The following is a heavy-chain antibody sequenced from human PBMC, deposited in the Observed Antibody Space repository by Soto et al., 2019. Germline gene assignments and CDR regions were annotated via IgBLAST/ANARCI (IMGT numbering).Heavy chain of an antibody. CDR3: ARNWNLALVPAAYFDS. J-gene: IGHJ4*02. V-gene: IGHV4-39*01. CDR1: NDSVLTSIYY. CDR2: IYHSGIT. D-gene: IGHD2-2*01. Sequence: SETLSLTCTVSNDSVLTSIYYWAWIRQPPGKGLEWIATIYHSGITYYNPSLQSRVTISIDTSKNQFSLNLRSVTAADTAVYYCARNWNLALVPAAYFDSWGQGTLVTVYS.